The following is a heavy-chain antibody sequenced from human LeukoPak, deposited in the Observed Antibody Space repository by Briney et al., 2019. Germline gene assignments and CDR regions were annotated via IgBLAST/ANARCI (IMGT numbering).Heavy chain of an antibody. CDR3: ARLQRSILWFGELSTHFYYYFDY. J-gene: IGHJ4*02. D-gene: IGHD3-10*01. V-gene: IGHV4-39*07. CDR2: LYYSGST. CDR1: GGSISSSSYY. Sequence: PSETLSLTCTVSGGSISSSSYYWGWIRQPPGKGLEWIGSLYYSGSTYYNPSLKSRVTISVDTSKNQFSLKLNSVTAADTAVYYCARLQRSILWFGELSTHFYYYFDYWGQGTPVTVSS.